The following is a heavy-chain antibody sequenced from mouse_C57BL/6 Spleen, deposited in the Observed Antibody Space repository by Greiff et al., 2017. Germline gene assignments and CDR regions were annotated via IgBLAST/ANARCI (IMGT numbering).Heavy chain of an antibody. CDR2: IRSKSNNYAT. CDR3: VSDYRGEAMDY. D-gene: IGHD2-12*01. V-gene: IGHV10-1*01. J-gene: IGHJ4*01. CDR1: GFSFNTYA. Sequence: EVKLMESGGGLVQPKGSLKLSCAASGFSFNTYAMNWVRQAPGKGLEWVARIRSKSNNYATYYADSVKDRFTISRDDSESMLYLQMNNLKTEDTAMYYCVSDYRGEAMDYWGQGTSVTVSS.